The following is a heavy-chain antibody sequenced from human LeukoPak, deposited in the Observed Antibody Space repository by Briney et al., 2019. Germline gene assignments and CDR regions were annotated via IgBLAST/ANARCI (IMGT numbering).Heavy chain of an antibody. V-gene: IGHV1-8*01. CDR1: GYTFTSYD. CDR2: MNPNSGNT. D-gene: IGHD4-17*01. Sequence: GASVKVSCKASGYTFTSYDINWVRQATGQGLEWMGWMNPNSGNTGYAQKFQGRVTMTRNTSISTAYMELSSLRSEDTAVYYCARGRMNVYGDSFTDNWFDPWGQGTLVTVSS. J-gene: IGHJ5*02. CDR3: ARGRMNVYGDSFTDNWFDP.